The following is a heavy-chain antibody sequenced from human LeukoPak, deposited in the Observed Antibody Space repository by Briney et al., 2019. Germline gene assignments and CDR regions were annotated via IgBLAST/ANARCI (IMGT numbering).Heavy chain of an antibody. CDR3: ARDGYYYDSSGYSYYFDY. CDR1: GFTFSSYG. CDR2: ISYDGSNK. J-gene: IGHJ4*02. D-gene: IGHD3-22*01. Sequence: GRSLRLSCAASGFTFSSYGMHWVRQAPGKGLEWVALISYDGSNKYYADSVKGRFTISRDNSKNTLYLQMNSLRAEDTAVYYCARDGYYYDSSGYSYYFDYWGQGTLVTVSS. V-gene: IGHV3-30*03.